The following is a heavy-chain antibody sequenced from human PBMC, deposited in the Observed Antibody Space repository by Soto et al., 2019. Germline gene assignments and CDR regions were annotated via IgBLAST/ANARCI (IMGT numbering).Heavy chain of an antibody. CDR2: IYYSGST. CDR1: GGSISSGGYY. J-gene: IGHJ3*02. CDR3: ARYDNSGSHGVDI. Sequence: QVQLQESGPGLVKPSQTLSLTSTVSGGSISSGGYYWSWIRQHPGKGLEWIGYIYYSGSTYYNPSLKSRVTISVDTSKNQFSLKLSSVTAADTAVYYCARYDNSGSHGVDIWGQGTMVTVSS. D-gene: IGHD3-22*01. V-gene: IGHV4-31*03.